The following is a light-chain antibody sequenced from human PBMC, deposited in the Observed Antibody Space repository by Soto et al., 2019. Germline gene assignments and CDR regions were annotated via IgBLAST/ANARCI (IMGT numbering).Light chain of an antibody. CDR2: AAS. CDR3: QQSYYTPLT. J-gene: IGKJ4*01. CDR1: QSIRNY. Sequence: IEQTPPTSSVPGSLRNRITITCLASQSIRNYLNWYQQKPGKAPKFLISAASSLQSGVPSRFSGSGSGTDFSLTISSLQPEDFATYFCQQSYYTPLTSAGGAEVDI. V-gene: IGKV1-39*01.